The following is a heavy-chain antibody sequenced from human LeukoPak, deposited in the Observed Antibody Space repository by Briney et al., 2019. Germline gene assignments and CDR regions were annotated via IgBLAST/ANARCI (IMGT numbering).Heavy chain of an antibody. J-gene: IGHJ6*03. D-gene: IGHD1-26*01. Sequence: PSETLSLTCTVSGGSISSYYWSWIRQPPGKGLEWIGYIYYSGSTNYNPSLKSRVTISVDTSKNQFSLKLSSVTAAGTAVYYCARDRVGHYYDYYYYMDVWGKGTTVTVSS. CDR3: ARDRVGHYYDYYYYMDV. CDR2: IYYSGST. V-gene: IGHV4-59*01. CDR1: GGSISSYY.